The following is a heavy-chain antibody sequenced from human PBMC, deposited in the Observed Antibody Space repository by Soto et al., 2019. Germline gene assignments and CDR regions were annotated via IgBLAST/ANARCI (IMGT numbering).Heavy chain of an antibody. CDR3: GTWRGSSWFDY. J-gene: IGHJ4*02. CDR2: IFSSDSGP. V-gene: IGHV5-51*01. D-gene: IGHD2-2*01. Sequence: PGESLKISCQASGFTFRSYSLGWVRHMPGKGLQWMGNIFSSDSGPKYSPSFVGQVTISVDRSINTAYLQWNSLKASDTAIYYCGTWRGSSWFDYWGPGTLVTVS. CDR1: GFTFRSYS.